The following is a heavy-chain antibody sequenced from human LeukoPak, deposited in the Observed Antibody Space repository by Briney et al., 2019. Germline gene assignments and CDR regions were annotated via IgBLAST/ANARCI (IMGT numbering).Heavy chain of an antibody. J-gene: IGHJ3*02. V-gene: IGHV5-51*01. CDR3: ARGDEVVPAANDLLGDAFDI. CDR1: GYSFTSYW. Sequence: GESLKISCKGSGYSFTSYWIGWVRQMPGKGLEWMGIIYPGDSDTRYSPSFQGQVTISADKSISTAYLQWSSLKASDTAMYYCARGDEVVPAANDLLGDAFDIWGQGTMVTVSS. CDR2: IYPGDSDT. D-gene: IGHD2-2*01.